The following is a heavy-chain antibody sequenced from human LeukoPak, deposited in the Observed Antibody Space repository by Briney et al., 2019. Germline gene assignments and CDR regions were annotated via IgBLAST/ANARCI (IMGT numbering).Heavy chain of an antibody. Sequence: SETLSLTCAVSGGSISSSNWWSWVRQPPGKGLEWIGEIYHSGSTNYNPSLKSRVTISVDKSKSQFSLKLSSVTAEDTAVYYCASGGRGSSWFGNWGQGTLVTVSS. CDR3: ASGGRGSSWFGN. CDR2: IYHSGST. J-gene: IGHJ4*02. V-gene: IGHV4-4*02. D-gene: IGHD6-13*01. CDR1: GGSISSSNW.